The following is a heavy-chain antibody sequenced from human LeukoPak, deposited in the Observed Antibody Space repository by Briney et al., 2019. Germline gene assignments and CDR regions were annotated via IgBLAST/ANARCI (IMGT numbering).Heavy chain of an antibody. CDR1: GFTLSSYA. J-gene: IGHJ4*02. V-gene: IGHV3-23*01. Sequence: GGSLRLSCAASGFTLSSYAMSWVRQAPGKGLEWVSAISGSGGSTYYADSVKGRFTISRDNSKNTLYLQMNVLRAEDTAVYYCAKVRAIGPRFDYFDYWGQGTLGTVSS. D-gene: IGHD3-16*01. CDR3: AKVRAIGPRFDYFDY. CDR2: ISGSGGST.